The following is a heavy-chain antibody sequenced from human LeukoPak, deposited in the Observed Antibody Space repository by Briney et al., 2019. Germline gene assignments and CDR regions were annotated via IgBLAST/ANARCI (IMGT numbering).Heavy chain of an antibody. CDR1: GGSISNYY. Sequence: ETLSLTCTVSGGSISNYYWSWLRQPPGKGLEWIGYIYFSGTTNINPSLKSRVTISVDMSKNQFSLKLSSVTAADTAVYYCAREDPQTTVPEGLDVWGQGTLVTVSS. CDR3: AREDPQTTVPEGLDV. J-gene: IGHJ4*02. V-gene: IGHV4-59*01. CDR2: IYFSGTT. D-gene: IGHD4-17*01.